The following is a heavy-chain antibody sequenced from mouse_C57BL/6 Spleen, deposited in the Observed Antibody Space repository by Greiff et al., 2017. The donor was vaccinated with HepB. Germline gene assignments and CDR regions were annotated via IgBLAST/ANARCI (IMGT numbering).Heavy chain of an antibody. CDR1: GYTFTSYW. J-gene: IGHJ3*01. CDR3: ARWDYASAY. V-gene: IGHV1-50*01. CDR2: IDPSDSYT. D-gene: IGHD2-4*01. Sequence: VQLQQPGAELVKPGASVKLSCKASGYTFTSYWMQWVKQRPGQGLEWIGEIDPSDSYTNYNQKFKGKATLTVDTSSSTAYMQLSSLTSEDSAVYYCARWDYASAYWGQGTLVTVSA.